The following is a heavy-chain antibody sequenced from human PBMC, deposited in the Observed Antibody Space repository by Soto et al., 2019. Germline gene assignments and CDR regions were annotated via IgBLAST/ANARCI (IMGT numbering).Heavy chain of an antibody. CDR2: ISGSSEST. D-gene: IGHD4-4*01. CDR3: AKAFDYNYGGSGGHNDY. J-gene: IGHJ4*02. Sequence: EVQLLESGGDLVQPGGSLRLSCAASGFTFSSYAMTWVRQAPGKGLGWVSSISGSSESTYYADSVTGRFTISRDNSKNTRYLQMNSLRAEDTAVYYCAKAFDYNYGGSGGHNDYWGQGTLVTVSS. V-gene: IGHV3-23*01. CDR1: GFTFSSYA.